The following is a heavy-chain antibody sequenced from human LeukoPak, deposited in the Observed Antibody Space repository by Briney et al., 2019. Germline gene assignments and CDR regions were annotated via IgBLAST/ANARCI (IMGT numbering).Heavy chain of an antibody. D-gene: IGHD4-23*01. V-gene: IGHV4-59*01. CDR1: GASIRSYY. Sequence: SETLSLTCTVSGASIRSYYWSWIRQAPGKGLEWVGFVSYSGYTSYSPSLKSRVAISVDTSKSQFSLRLTSMTVADTAIYYCARGRNDNGGMFFDSWAQGTLVTVSS. CDR2: VSYSGYT. J-gene: IGHJ4*02. CDR3: ARGRNDNGGMFFDS.